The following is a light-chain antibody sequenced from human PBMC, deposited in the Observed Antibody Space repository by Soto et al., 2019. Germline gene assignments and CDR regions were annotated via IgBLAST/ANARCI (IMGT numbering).Light chain of an antibody. CDR3: SSYTTSSTWV. CDR2: EVS. CDR1: NSDVGGYNY. Sequence: QSALTQPASVSGSPGQSITISCTGNNSDVGGYNYVSWYQHHPGKAPKLMIYEVSNRPSGASNRFSGSKSGNTASLTISGLQAEDEADYYCSSYTTSSTWVFGGGTKLTVL. V-gene: IGLV2-14*01. J-gene: IGLJ3*02.